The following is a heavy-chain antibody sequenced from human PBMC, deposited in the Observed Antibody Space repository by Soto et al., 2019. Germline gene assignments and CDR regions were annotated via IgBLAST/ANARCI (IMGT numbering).Heavy chain of an antibody. Sequence: QVQLVQSGAEVKKPGSSVKVSCKASGGTFSSYAIIWVRQAPGQGLEWMGGIIPIFGTANYAQKFQGRVTITADESTSTAYMELSSLRSEDTAVYYCARDSPRVGACGGDCYYYYGMDVWGQGTTVTVSS. CDR1: GGTFSSYA. CDR2: IIPIFGTA. D-gene: IGHD2-21*02. CDR3: ARDSPRVGACGGDCYYYYGMDV. V-gene: IGHV1-69*01. J-gene: IGHJ6*02.